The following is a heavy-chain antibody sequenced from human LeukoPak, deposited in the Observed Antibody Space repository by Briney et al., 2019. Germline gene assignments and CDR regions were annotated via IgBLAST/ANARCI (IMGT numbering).Heavy chain of an antibody. J-gene: IGHJ5*02. V-gene: IGHV4-34*01. CDR3: ARVRSSGWYNWFDP. Sequence: SETLSLTCAVYGGSFSGYYWSWIRQPPGKGLEWIGEINHSGSTNYNPSLKSRVTISVDTSKNQFSLKLSSVTAADTAVYYCARVRSSGWYNWFDPWGQGTLVTVSS. D-gene: IGHD6-19*01. CDR2: INHSGST. CDR1: GGSFSGYY.